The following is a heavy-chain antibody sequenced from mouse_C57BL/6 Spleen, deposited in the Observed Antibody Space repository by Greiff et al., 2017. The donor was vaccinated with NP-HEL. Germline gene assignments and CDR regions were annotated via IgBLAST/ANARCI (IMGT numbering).Heavy chain of an antibody. D-gene: IGHD2-1*01. CDR2: INPGSGGT. V-gene: IGHV1-54*01. J-gene: IGHJ4*01. CDR3: ARSYYGNLYAMDY. Sequence: QVQLQQSGAELVRPGTSVKVSCKASGYAFTNYLIEWVKQRPGQGLEWIGVINPGSGGTNYNEKFKGKATLTADKSSSTAYMQLSSLTSEDSAVYFCARSYYGNLYAMDYWGQGTSVTVSS. CDR1: GYAFTNYL.